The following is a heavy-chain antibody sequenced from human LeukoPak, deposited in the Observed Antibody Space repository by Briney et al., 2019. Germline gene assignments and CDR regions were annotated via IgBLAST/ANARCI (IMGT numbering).Heavy chain of an antibody. J-gene: IGHJ4*02. D-gene: IGHD5-18*01. CDR1: GFTFSNYG. Sequence: GGSLRLSCAASGFTFSNYGMHWVRQAPGKGLEWVAVIWNDGSTKYYADSVKGRFSISRDNSNNTLFLQMNSLRAEDTAVYYCARDLRIQLWPGLFDYWGQGALVTVSS. V-gene: IGHV3-33*01. CDR3: ARDLRIQLWPGLFDY. CDR2: IWNDGSTK.